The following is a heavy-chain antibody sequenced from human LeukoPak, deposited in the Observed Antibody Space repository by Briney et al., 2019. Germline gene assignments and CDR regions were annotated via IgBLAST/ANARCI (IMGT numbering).Heavy chain of an antibody. Sequence: PGGSLRLSCAASGFTFSSYSMNWVRQAPGKGLEWVSSISSSSSYIYYADSVKGRFTISRDNSKSTLYLQMNSLRAEDTAVYYCAKDDSSGYYYWDYWGQGTLVTVSS. CDR3: AKDDSSGYYYWDY. V-gene: IGHV3-21*04. D-gene: IGHD3-22*01. CDR2: ISSSSSYI. CDR1: GFTFSSYS. J-gene: IGHJ4*02.